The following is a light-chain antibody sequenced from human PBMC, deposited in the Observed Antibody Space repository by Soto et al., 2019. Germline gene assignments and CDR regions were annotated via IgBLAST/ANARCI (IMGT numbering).Light chain of an antibody. CDR3: SSYAGGNSF. CDR1: SSDVGGYNY. Sequence: QSAPAQPPSTSGSPGQSVTISCTGTSSDVGGYNYVSWYQQHPGKAPKLMIYEVSKRPSGVPDRFSGSKSGNTASLTVSGLQAEDEADYYCSSYAGGNSFFGTGTKVTVL. CDR2: EVS. V-gene: IGLV2-8*01. J-gene: IGLJ1*01.